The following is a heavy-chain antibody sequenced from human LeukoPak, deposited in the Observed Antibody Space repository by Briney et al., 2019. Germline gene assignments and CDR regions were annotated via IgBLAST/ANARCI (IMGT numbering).Heavy chain of an antibody. Sequence: GGSLRLSCAASGFTFSSYAMHWVRQAPGKGLEWVAVIWYDGSNKHYADSVKGRFTISRDNSKNTLYLQMNSLRAEDTAVYYCARDAFGYWGQGTLVTVSS. CDR1: GFTFSSYA. CDR3: ARDAFGY. CDR2: IWYDGSNK. J-gene: IGHJ4*02. V-gene: IGHV3-33*08.